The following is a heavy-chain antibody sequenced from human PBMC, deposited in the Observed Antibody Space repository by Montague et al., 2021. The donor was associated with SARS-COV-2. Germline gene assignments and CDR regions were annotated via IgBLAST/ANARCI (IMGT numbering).Heavy chain of an antibody. V-gene: IGHV4-39*01. Sequence: SETLSLTCSVPCPSSSTSTDHCAWTQHSPRNALEWLGSSSYSDSTHYNPSLRSRVTISVDSSKNQFSLKLNSVTAADTAIYYCARHMGHVLVSVTGANWFDPWGQGTLVTVSS. CDR1: CPSSSTSTDH. CDR3: ARHMGHVLVSVTGANWFDP. CDR2: SSYSDST. J-gene: IGHJ5*02. D-gene: IGHD5/OR15-5a*01.